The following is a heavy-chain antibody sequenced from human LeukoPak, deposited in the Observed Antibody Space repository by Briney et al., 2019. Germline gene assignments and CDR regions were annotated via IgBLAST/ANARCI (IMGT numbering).Heavy chain of an antibody. CDR1: GFPFSRTS. J-gene: IGHJ4*02. Sequence: GGSLRLSCAASGFPFSRTSMTWVRQAPGKGLEWVSTISPSGGSTFYADSVKGRFSLFRDNSKNTLFLQMNILRAADTALYYCSAQPEEVAGEMNSWGQGALVTVSS. D-gene: IGHD6-19*01. CDR2: ISPSGGST. CDR3: SAQPEEVAGEMNS. V-gene: IGHV3-23*01.